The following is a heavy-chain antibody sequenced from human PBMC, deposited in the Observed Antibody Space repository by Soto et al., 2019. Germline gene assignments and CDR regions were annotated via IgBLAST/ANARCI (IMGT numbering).Heavy chain of an antibody. D-gene: IGHD2-8*01. J-gene: IGHJ2*01. CDR1: GFIFSSRG. CDR2: ISSSANTI. V-gene: IGHV3-48*01. Sequence: EVQLVESGGDLVQPGGSLRLSCAASGFIFSSRGLHWVRQAPGKGLEWLSLISSSANTIYVADSVKGRFTISRDDAKNSLFLQMDSLRAEDTAVYYCARGFPGRVYYFDLWGRGTLVTVSS. CDR3: ARGFPGRVYYFDL.